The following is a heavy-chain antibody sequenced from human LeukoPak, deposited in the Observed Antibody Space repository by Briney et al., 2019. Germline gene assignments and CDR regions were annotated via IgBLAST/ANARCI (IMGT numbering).Heavy chain of an antibody. D-gene: IGHD6-19*01. CDR1: GGSISSGGYY. V-gene: IGHV4-31*03. J-gene: IGHJ5*02. CDR2: IYYSGGT. CDR3: ARDGFREQWLFDP. Sequence: SETLSLTCTVSGGSISSGGYYWSWIRQHPGKGLEWIGYIYYSGGTYYNPSLKSRVTISVDTSKNQFSLKLSSVTAADTAVYYCARDGFREQWLFDPWGQGTLVTVSS.